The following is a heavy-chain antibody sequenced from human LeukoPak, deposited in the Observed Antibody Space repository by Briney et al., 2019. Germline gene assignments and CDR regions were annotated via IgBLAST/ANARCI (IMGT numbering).Heavy chain of an antibody. Sequence: KPSETLSLTCTVSGGSISSYYWSWIRQPAGKGLEWIGRIYTSGSTNYNPSLKSRVTMSVDTSKNQFSLKPSSVTAADTAVYYCARVGYDIVYYYYYMDVWGKGTTVTVSS. J-gene: IGHJ6*03. D-gene: IGHD3-9*01. CDR1: GGSISSYY. V-gene: IGHV4-4*07. CDR2: IYTSGST. CDR3: ARVGYDIVYYYYYMDV.